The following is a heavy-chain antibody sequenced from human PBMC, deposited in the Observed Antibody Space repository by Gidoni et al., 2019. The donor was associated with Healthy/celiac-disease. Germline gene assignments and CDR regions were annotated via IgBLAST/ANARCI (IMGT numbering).Heavy chain of an antibody. Sequence: QVQLVEFGGGVVQPGRSLRLHFAASGFTFSRYAMHWVSQAPCKGLEWVAVISYDGSNKYYADSVKGRFTISRDNSKNTLYLQMNSLRAEDTAVYYCARDSSGYHDYWGQGTLVTVSS. J-gene: IGHJ4*02. CDR3: ARDSSGYHDY. V-gene: IGHV3-30-3*01. CDR2: ISYDGSNK. D-gene: IGHD5-12*01. CDR1: GFTFSRYA.